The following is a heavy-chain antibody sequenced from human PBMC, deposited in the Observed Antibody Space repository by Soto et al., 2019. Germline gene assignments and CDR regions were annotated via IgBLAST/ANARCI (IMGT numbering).Heavy chain of an antibody. D-gene: IGHD3-22*01. CDR2: VKSKTDGGTT. CDR3: TTDSYITSIIVRFDY. Sequence: SLSLSCAASGFTFSNAWINWVRQTPGKGLELVGRVKSKTDGGTTDFAAPVKGRFAISRDDSKNMVYLEMNSLKTEDTAIYYCTTDSYITSIIVRFDYWGQGTLVTVSS. V-gene: IGHV3-15*07. CDR1: GFTFSNAW. J-gene: IGHJ4*02.